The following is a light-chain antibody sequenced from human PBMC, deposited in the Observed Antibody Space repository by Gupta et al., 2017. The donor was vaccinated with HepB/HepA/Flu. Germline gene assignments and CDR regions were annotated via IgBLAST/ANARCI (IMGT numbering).Light chain of an antibody. J-gene: IGKJ1*01. CDR1: QSISNW. CDR3: QQYNSYSRT. V-gene: IGKV1-5*03. Sequence: DIQMTQSPSTLSASVGDRVTITCRASQSISNWLAWYQQKPGKAPILLIYKASSLQSGVPSRFSGSGSGTEFTLTISSLQPDDFATYYCQQYNSYSRTFGQGTKVEVK. CDR2: KAS.